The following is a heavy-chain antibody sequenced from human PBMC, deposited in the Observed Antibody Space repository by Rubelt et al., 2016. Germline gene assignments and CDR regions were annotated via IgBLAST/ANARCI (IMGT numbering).Heavy chain of an antibody. Sequence: EVQLLESGGGLVQPGGSLRLSCAASGFTFSSYAMSWVRLAPGKGLEWVSAISGSGGSTYYAASVKGRFTISRDNSKNTLYLQMNSLRAEDTAVYYCAKDLTGAAAGILDYWGQGTLVTGSS. J-gene: IGHJ4*02. CDR1: GFTFSSYA. CDR3: AKDLTGAAAGILDY. V-gene: IGHV3-23*01. D-gene: IGHD6-13*01. CDR2: ISGSGGST.